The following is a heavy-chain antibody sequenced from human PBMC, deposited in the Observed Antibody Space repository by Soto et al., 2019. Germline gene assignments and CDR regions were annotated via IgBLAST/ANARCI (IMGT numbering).Heavy chain of an antibody. CDR1: GYSFTSYW. J-gene: IGHJ3*02. CDR3: ARREYYYDSSGYYHAFDI. V-gene: IGHV5-51*01. Sequence: GESLKISCKGSGYSFTSYWIGWVRQMPGKGLEWMGIIYPGDSDTRYSPSFQGQVTISADKSISTAYLQWSSLKASDTAMYYCARREYYYDSSGYYHAFDIWGQVTMVTVSS. CDR2: IYPGDSDT. D-gene: IGHD3-22*01.